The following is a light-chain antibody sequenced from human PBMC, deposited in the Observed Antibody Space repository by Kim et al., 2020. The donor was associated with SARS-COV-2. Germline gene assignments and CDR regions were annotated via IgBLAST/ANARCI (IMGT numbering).Light chain of an antibody. Sequence: EIVMTQSPATLSVSPGARATLSCRASQSVTSNLARYQQKPGQAPRLLMYGVSGVPTRATGIPARFSGSGSGTEFTLTISSLQSEDFAVYYCQQYHNWPYTFGQGTKLEIK. CDR1: QSVTSN. CDR3: QQYHNWPYT. V-gene: IGKV3-15*01. J-gene: IGKJ2*01. CDR2: GVSGVP.